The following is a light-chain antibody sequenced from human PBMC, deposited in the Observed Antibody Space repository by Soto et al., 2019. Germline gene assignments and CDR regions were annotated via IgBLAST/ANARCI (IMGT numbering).Light chain of an antibody. J-gene: IGLJ1*01. Sequence: QSVLTQPPSVSAAPGQKVTISCSGSSSNIGYNYVSWYQQHPGKAPKLMIYDVNKRPSGVPDRFSGSKSGSTASLTISGLQSEDEAGYFCCSYAGTYTYVFGTGTKVTV. CDR1: SSNIGYNY. CDR2: DVN. V-gene: IGLV2-11*01. CDR3: CSYAGTYTYV.